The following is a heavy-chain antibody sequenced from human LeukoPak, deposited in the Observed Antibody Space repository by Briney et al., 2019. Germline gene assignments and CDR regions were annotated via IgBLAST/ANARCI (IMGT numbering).Heavy chain of an antibody. Sequence: ASVKVSCKASGGTFSSYAISWVRQAPGQGLEWMGGIIPTFGTANYAQKFQGRVTITADESTSTAYMELSSLRSEDTAVYYCARATYYYDSSGYWHFDYWGQGTLVTVSS. V-gene: IGHV1-69*13. CDR3: ARATYYYDSSGYWHFDY. CDR1: GGTFSSYA. CDR2: IIPTFGTA. J-gene: IGHJ4*02. D-gene: IGHD3-22*01.